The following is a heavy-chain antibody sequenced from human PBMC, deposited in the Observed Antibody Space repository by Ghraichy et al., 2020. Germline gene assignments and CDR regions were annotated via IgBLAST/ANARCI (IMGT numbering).Heavy chain of an antibody. CDR1: GFTFSSYA. J-gene: IGHJ4*02. Sequence: GGSLRLSCAASGFTFSSYAMSWVRQAPGKGLEWVSAISGSGGSTYYADSVKGRFTISRENSKNTLYLQMNSLRAEDTAVYYCAKDYGDYDFWSGYSYGPDYWCQATLVTVSS. CDR2: ISGSGGST. V-gene: IGHV3-23*01. CDR3: AKDYGDYDFWSGYSYGPDY. D-gene: IGHD3-3*01.